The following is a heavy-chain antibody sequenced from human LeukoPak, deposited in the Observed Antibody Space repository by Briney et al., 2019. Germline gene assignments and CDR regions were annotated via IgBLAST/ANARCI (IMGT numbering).Heavy chain of an antibody. J-gene: IGHJ4*02. D-gene: IGHD3-9*01. CDR2: IHPSGSV. Sequence: PSETLSLTCAVSGGSVNNDRWWNWVRHPPGKGLEWIGEIHPSGSVRYEPSLKSRVSISLDKSNDHVSLTLTSVTAADTAVYFCATYHDISSGFTFDSWGQGTLVTVSS. V-gene: IGHV4-4*02. CDR3: ATYHDISSGFTFDS. CDR1: GGSVNNDRW.